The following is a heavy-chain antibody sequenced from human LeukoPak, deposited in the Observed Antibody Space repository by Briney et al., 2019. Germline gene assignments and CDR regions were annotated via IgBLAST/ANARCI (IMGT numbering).Heavy chain of an antibody. J-gene: IGHJ3*02. Sequence: GASVKVSCKASGYTFTSYYMHWVRQAPGQGLEWMGIINPSGGSTSYAQKFQGRVTITADESTSTAYMELSSLRSEDTAVYYCAREGDPYDSSGYYGPDPSADAFDIWGQGTMVTVSS. D-gene: IGHD3-22*01. V-gene: IGHV1-46*01. CDR1: GYTFTSYY. CDR2: INPSGGST. CDR3: AREGDPYDSSGYYGPDPSADAFDI.